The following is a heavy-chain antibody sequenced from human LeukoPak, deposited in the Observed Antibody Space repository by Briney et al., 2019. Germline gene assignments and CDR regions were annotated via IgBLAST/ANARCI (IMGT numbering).Heavy chain of an antibody. Sequence: SETLSLTCSVSGYAISSGYFWGWIRQPPGKGLEWIGTIYHSGSTYYNPSLKSRVTISVDTSKNQFSLKLSPVTAADTAVYYCARGNWFDPWGQGTLVTVSS. CDR3: ARGNWFDP. V-gene: IGHV4-38-2*02. CDR2: IYHSGST. J-gene: IGHJ5*02. CDR1: GYAISSGYF.